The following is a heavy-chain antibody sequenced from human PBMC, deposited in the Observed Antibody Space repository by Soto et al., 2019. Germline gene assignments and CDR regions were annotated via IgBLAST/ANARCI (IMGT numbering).Heavy chain of an antibody. D-gene: IGHD3-16*01. CDR1: GLTLNDYT. J-gene: IGHJ4*02. Sequence: GGSLRLSCTGSGLTLNDYTMSWVRQAPGKGLEWVSSIRGGEHTTFYADSVRGRFTISRDDSKNTLSLQMNNLRAEDTALYYCAKPPVWKSEHLSFWGQGTLVTVSS. V-gene: IGHV3-23*01. CDR2: IRGGEHTT. CDR3: AKPPVWKSEHLSF.